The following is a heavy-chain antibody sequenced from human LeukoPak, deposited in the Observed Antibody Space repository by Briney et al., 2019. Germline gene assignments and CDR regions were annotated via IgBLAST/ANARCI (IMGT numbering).Heavy chain of an antibody. CDR1: GGSISSYY. Sequence: PSETLSLTCTVSGGSISSYYWSWIRQPPGKGLEWIGYIYYSGSTNYNPSLKSRVTISVDTSKNQFSLKLSSVTAADTAVYYCAREGIDWNASRWYYFDYWGQGTLVTVSS. CDR2: IYYSGST. CDR3: AREGIDWNASRWYYFDY. D-gene: IGHD1-1*01. V-gene: IGHV4-59*01. J-gene: IGHJ4*02.